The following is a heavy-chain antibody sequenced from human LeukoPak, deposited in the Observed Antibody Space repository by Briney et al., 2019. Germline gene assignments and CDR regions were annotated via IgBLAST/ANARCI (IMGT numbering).Heavy chain of an antibody. D-gene: IGHD5-12*01. CDR2: ISDSGGRT. Sequence: GGSLRLSCAVSGITLSNYGMSWVRQAPGKGLEWVAGISDSGGRTNYADSVKGRFTISRDNPKNTLYLQMNSLRAEDTAVYYCTRLRGSSGSWGPALNGMDVWGPGTTVTVSS. J-gene: IGHJ6*02. CDR1: GITLSNYG. CDR3: TRLRGSSGSWGPALNGMDV. V-gene: IGHV3-23*01.